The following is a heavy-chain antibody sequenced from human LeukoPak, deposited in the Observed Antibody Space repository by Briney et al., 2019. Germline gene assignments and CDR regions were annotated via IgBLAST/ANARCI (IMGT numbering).Heavy chain of an antibody. D-gene: IGHD5-12*01. Sequence: GGSLRLSCAASGXTFSRYWVSWVRQAPGKGQEWVANIKPDGSEKYCADSVKGRFTISRDNAKKSLYLQMNSLRAEDTAVYYCARDNSGSDPEHWARWGQGTLVIVSS. CDR1: GXTFSRYW. CDR2: IKPDGSEK. CDR3: ARDNSGSDPEHWAR. J-gene: IGHJ4*02. V-gene: IGHV3-7*05.